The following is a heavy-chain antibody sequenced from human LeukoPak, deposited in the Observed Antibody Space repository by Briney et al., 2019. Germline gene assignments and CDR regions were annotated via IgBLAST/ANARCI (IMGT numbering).Heavy chain of an antibody. CDR3: ARGIAVAGTFWFDQ. J-gene: IGHJ5*02. CDR2: IWYDRSNK. D-gene: IGHD6-19*01. Sequence: GRSLRLSCAASGFTLSSYAMHWVRQAPGKGLEWVAVIWYDRSNKYYADSVKGRFTISRDNSKNTLYLQMNSLRAEDTAVYYCARGIAVAGTFWFDQWGQGTLVTVSS. V-gene: IGHV3-33*08. CDR1: GFTLSSYA.